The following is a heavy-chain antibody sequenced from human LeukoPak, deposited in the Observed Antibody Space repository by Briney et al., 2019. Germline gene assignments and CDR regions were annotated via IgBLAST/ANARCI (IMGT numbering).Heavy chain of an antibody. Sequence: SETLSLTCAVSDSSISSGYFWGWIRQPPGKGLEGIGTLYHSGSTYHNPSLKSRVAISLDTSKTQFSLKLSSVTAADTALYYCATLLSDYGAHYFDSWGQGVLVTVSS. CDR2: LYHSGST. D-gene: IGHD4-17*01. CDR1: DSSISSGYF. V-gene: IGHV4-38-2*01. CDR3: ATLLSDYGAHYFDS. J-gene: IGHJ4*02.